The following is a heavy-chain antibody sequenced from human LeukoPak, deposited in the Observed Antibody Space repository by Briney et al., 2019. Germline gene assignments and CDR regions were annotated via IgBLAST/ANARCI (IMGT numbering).Heavy chain of an antibody. V-gene: IGHV3-49*04. CDR2: IRSKAYGGTT. CDR1: GFTFSSYA. D-gene: IGHD3-22*01. J-gene: IGHJ3*02. CDR3: TRDFSSNYDSSGYWSDAFDI. Sequence: PGGSLRLSCAASGFTFSSYAMSWVRQAPGKGLEWVGFIRSKAYGGTTEYAASVKGRFTMSRDDSKSIAYLQMNSLKTEDTAVYYCTRDFSSNYDSSGYWSDAFDIWGQGTMVTDSS.